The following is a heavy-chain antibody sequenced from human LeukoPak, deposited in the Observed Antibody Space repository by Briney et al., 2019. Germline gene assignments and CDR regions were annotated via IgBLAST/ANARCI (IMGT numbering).Heavy chain of an antibody. CDR3: ARWVSSNRNWFDP. CDR1: GYSISHGYY. J-gene: IGHJ5*02. CDR2: VYHTGNA. V-gene: IGHV4-38-2*01. D-gene: IGHD6-13*01. Sequence: SETLSLTCAVSGYSISHGYYWGWVRQPPGKELEWIGVVYHTGNAYYNPSLKSRVTTSVDTSNNQFSLRVTSVTAADTAVYYCARWVSSNRNWFDPWGQGTLVIVSS.